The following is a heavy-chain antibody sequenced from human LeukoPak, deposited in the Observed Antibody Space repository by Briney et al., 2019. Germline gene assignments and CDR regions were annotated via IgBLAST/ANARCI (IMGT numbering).Heavy chain of an antibody. J-gene: IGHJ4*02. D-gene: IGHD3-9*01. CDR2: IKQDGSEK. CDR1: GFTFSSYW. Sequence: GGSLRLSCAASGFTFSSYWMSWVRQAPGKGLEWVANIKQDGSEKYYVDSVKGRFTISRDNAKNSLYLQMNSLRAEDTAVYYCASLHYDILTGYDYWGQGTLVTVSS. V-gene: IGHV3-7*01. CDR3: ASLHYDILTGYDY.